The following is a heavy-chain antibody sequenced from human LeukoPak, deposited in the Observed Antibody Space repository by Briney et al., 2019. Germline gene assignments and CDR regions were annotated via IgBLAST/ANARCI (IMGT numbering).Heavy chain of an antibody. CDR2: ISGSGGST. V-gene: IGHV3-23*01. CDR3: ANGPGVPPDY. CDR1: GFTLCSYA. D-gene: IGHD3-10*01. J-gene: IGHJ4*02. Sequence: GGALRLSCAASGFTLCSYAMSWVRQAPGKGVEWVSAISGSGGSTYYADSVKGRFTISRDNSKNTLYLQMNSLRAEDTAVYYCANGPGVPPDYWGQGTLVTVSS.